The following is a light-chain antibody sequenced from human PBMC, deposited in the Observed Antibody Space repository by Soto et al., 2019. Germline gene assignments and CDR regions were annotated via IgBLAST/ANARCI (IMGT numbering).Light chain of an antibody. CDR3: QQFGSSPLFT. CDR1: QSVSSSY. CDR2: GAS. V-gene: IGKV3-20*01. J-gene: IGKJ3*01. Sequence: EIVLTQSPGTLSLCPGERATLSCRASQSVSSSYLAWYQQKPGQAPRLLIYGASSMATGIPDRCSGSGSGTDFTLTISRLEPEDFAVYYCQQFGSSPLFTFGTGTKVDVK.